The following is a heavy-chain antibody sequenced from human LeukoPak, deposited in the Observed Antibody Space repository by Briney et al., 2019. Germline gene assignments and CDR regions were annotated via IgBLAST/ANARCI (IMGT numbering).Heavy chain of an antibody. Sequence: GGSLRLSCAASGFTFSSYAMHWVRQAPGKGLEWVAVISYDGSNKYYADSVKGRFTISRDNSKNSLYLQMNSLRAEDTALYHCARATYYYGSGSSNYYFDYWGQGTLVTVSS. CDR3: ARATYYYGSGSSNYYFDY. J-gene: IGHJ4*02. D-gene: IGHD3-10*01. CDR1: GFTFSSYA. V-gene: IGHV3-30-3*01. CDR2: ISYDGSNK.